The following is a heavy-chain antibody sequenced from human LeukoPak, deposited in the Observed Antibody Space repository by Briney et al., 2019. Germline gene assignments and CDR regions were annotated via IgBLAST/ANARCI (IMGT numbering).Heavy chain of an antibody. CDR2: INPSGGST. J-gene: IGHJ5*02. Sequence: ASVKVSCKASGYTFTSYYMHWVRQAPGQGLEWMGIINPSGGSTSYAQKFKGRVTMTRDTSTSTVYMELSSLRSEDTAVYYCARGCEWWEQNNWFDPWGQGTLVTVSS. CDR3: ARGCEWWEQNNWFDP. CDR1: GYTFTSYY. D-gene: IGHD2-15*01. V-gene: IGHV1-46*01.